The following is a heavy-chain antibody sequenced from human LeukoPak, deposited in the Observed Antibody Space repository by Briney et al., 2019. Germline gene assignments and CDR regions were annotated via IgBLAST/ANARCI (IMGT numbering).Heavy chain of an antibody. J-gene: IGHJ4*02. CDR3: AKDYRAADLEEDYYDSSGYQDY. Sequence: GGSLRLSCAASGFTFSSYAMSWVRQAPGKGLEWVSAISGSGGSTYYADSVKGRFTISRDNSKNTLYLQMNSLRAEDTAVYYCAKDYRAADLEEDYYDSSGYQDYWGQGTLVTVSS. CDR2: ISGSGGST. CDR1: GFTFSSYA. V-gene: IGHV3-23*01. D-gene: IGHD3-22*01.